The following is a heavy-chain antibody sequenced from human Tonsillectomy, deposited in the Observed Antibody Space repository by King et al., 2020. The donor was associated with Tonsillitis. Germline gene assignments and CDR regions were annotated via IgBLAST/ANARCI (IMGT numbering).Heavy chain of an antibody. CDR2: ISGSGGST. CDR3: AKTLGYCSSTSCHYNWFDP. CDR1: GFTFSSYA. D-gene: IGHD2-2*01. V-gene: IGHV3-23*04. J-gene: IGHJ5*02. Sequence: VQLVESGGGLVQPGGSLRLSCAASGFTFSSYAMNWVRQAPGKGLEWVSAISGSGGSTYYADSVKGRFTISRDNSKNTLYLQMNSLRAEDTAVYYCAKTLGYCSSTSCHYNWFDPWGQGTLVTVSS.